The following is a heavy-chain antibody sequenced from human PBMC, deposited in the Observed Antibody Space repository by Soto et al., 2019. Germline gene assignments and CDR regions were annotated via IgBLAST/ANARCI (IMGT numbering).Heavy chain of an antibody. CDR1: GGSFSGYY. J-gene: IGHJ4*02. CDR2: INHSGST. Sequence: QVQLQQWGAGLLKPSETLSLTCAVYGGSFSGYYWSWIRQPPGKGLEWIGEINHSGSTNYNPSLKSRVTISVDTSKNQFSLKLSSVTAADTAVYYSARVGVVVPASDQAPDDYWGQGTLVTVSS. CDR3: ARVGVVVPASDQAPDDY. V-gene: IGHV4-34*01. D-gene: IGHD2-2*01.